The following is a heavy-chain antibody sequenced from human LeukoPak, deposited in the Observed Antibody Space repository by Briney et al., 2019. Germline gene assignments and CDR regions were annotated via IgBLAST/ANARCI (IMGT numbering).Heavy chain of an antibody. Sequence: PGGSLRLSCAASGFTFSSYAMHWVRQAPGKGLEWVAVISYDGSNKYYADSVKGRFTISRDNSKNTLYLQMNSLRAEDTAVYYCAREQLRNYYDSSGYYLGAFDIWGQGTMVTVSS. CDR2: ISYDGSNK. V-gene: IGHV3-30*04. J-gene: IGHJ3*02. CDR3: AREQLRNYYDSSGYYLGAFDI. CDR1: GFTFSSYA. D-gene: IGHD3-22*01.